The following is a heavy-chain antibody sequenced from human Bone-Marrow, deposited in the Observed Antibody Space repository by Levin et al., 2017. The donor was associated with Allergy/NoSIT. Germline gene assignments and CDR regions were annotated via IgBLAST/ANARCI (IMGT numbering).Heavy chain of an antibody. J-gene: IGHJ4*02. V-gene: IGHV3-23*01. CDR1: AFSFSSYA. CDR3: AKEGSGGSYGIY. CDR2: ISGSGGRT. D-gene: IGHD1-26*01. Sequence: ESLKISCAASAFSFSSYAMSWVRQAPGKGLEWVSAISGSGGRTYYADSVKGRFTISRDNSKNTLFLQMNSLRAEDTAVYYCAKEGSGGSYGIYWGQGTLVTVSS.